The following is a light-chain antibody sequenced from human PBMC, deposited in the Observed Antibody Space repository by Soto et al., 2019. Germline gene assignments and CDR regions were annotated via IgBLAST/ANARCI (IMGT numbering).Light chain of an antibody. CDR1: QTVSDN. V-gene: IGKV3-20*01. Sequence: EIVMTRSPTPLSVSPGEGAIRSFRASQTVSDNLAWYQQNPGQAPRLLIYGASSRATGIPNRFSGSGSGTVFPLTISRLEPEDFAVYYCQQYGTSPITFGPGTKVDI. J-gene: IGKJ3*01. CDR3: QQYGTSPIT. CDR2: GAS.